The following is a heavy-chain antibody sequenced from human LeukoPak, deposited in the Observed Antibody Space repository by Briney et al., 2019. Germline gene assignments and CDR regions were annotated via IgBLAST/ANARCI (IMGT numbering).Heavy chain of an antibody. CDR2: IYYSGST. D-gene: IGHD3-22*01. J-gene: IGHJ4*02. CDR1: GGSISSSSYY. CDR3: ARGSESGGYSYYFDY. V-gene: IGHV4-39*01. Sequence: SETLSLTCTVSGGSISSSSYYWGWIRQPPGKGLEWIGSIYYSGSTYYNPSLKSRVTISVDTSKNQFFLKLSSVTAADTAVCYCARGSESGGYSYYFDYWGQGTLVTVSS.